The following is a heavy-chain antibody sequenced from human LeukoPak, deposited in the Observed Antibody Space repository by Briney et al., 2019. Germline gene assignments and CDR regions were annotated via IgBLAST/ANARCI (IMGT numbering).Heavy chain of an antibody. CDR2: INHSGST. V-gene: IGHV4-34*01. J-gene: IGHJ2*01. CDR1: GGSFSGYY. Sequence: SETLSLTCAVYGGSFSGYYWSWIRQPPGKGLEWIGEINHSGSTNYKPSLKSRVTISVDTSKNQFSLKLSSVTAADTAVYYCARDIGRSSHWYFDLWGRGTLVTVSS. CDR3: ARDIGRSSHWYFDL. D-gene: IGHD6-6*01.